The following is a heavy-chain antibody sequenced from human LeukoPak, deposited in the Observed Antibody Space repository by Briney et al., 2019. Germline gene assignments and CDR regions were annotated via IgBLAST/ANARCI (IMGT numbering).Heavy chain of an antibody. CDR1: GFTFSNYA. D-gene: IGHD2-15*01. Sequence: PGGSLRLSCAASGFTFSNYAMTWVRQAPGKRLEWVSRTSGSGDIRLYTDSVKGRFTISRSNSENTLYLHRNSLRAEDTAVYYCANYRSGGGGYYSGLEHWGQGTMVAVSS. CDR3: ANYRSGGGGYYSGLEH. CDR2: TSGSGDIR. V-gene: IGHV3-23*01. J-gene: IGHJ1*01.